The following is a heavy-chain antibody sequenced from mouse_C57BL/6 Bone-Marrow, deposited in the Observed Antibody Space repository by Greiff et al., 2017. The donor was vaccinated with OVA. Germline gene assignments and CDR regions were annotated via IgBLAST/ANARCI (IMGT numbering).Heavy chain of an antibody. CDR1: GYTFTSYW. V-gene: IGHV1-53*01. J-gene: IGHJ3*01. CDR2: INPSNGGT. Sequence: VQLQQPGTELVKPGASVKLSCKASGYTFTSYWMHWVKQRPGQGLEWIGNINPSNGGTNYNEKFKSKATLTVDKSSSTAYMQLSSLTSEDSAVYFCARWGNYVSWFAYWGQGTLVTVSA. D-gene: IGHD2-1*01. CDR3: ARWGNYVSWFAY.